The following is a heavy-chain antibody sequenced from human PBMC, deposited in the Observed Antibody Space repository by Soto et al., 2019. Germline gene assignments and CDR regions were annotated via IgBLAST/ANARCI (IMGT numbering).Heavy chain of an antibody. D-gene: IGHD2-15*01. J-gene: IGHJ2*01. Sequence: QVQLQESGPGLVKPSQTLSLTCTVSGGSISSGDYYWSWIRQPPGKGLEWIGYIYYSGSTYYNPSLXSXFTLSVDTSKNQFSLKLSSVTAADTAVYYCARVVNRPVRFDLWGRGTLVTVSS. V-gene: IGHV4-30-4*01. CDR1: GGSISSGDYY. CDR2: IYYSGST. CDR3: ARVVNRPVRFDL.